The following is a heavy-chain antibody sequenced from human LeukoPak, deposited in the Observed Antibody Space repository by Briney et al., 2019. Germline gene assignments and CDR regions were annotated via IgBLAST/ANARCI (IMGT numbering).Heavy chain of an antibody. CDR2: ISGSGGST. D-gene: IGHD6-6*01. Sequence: GGSLRLSCAASGFTFSSYAMSWVRQAPGKGLEWVSAISGSGGSTYYADSVKGRFTISRDNAKNSLYLQMNSLRAEDTAVYYCAREMGSSGAFDIWGQGTMVTVSS. V-gene: IGHV3-23*01. CDR1: GFTFSSYA. CDR3: AREMGSSGAFDI. J-gene: IGHJ3*02.